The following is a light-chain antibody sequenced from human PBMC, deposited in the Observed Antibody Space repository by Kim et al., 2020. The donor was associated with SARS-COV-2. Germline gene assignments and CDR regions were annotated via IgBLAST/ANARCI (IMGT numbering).Light chain of an antibody. V-gene: IGLV7-46*01. CDR2: DTI. CDR3: LLYYGGRRV. Sequence: PGRTVTLSSNSSTGSVTNNHLSFWFQQRPGQVPKILIYDTIKRQSWTPSRFSGSLRGGKAALTLSGAQAEDEADYYCLLYYGGRRVFGGGTQLTVL. J-gene: IGLJ3*02. CDR1: TGSVTNNHL.